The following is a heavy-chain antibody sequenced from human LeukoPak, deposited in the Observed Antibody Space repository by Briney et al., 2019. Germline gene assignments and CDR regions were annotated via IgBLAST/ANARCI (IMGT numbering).Heavy chain of an antibody. D-gene: IGHD6-6*01. V-gene: IGHV3-7*04. CDR1: GFTFSTYW. CDR2: IKQDGGIQ. CDR3: AGDISSSGGLEY. Sequence: PGGSLGLSCAASGFTFSTYWMNWVRQAPGKGLEWVANIKQDGGIQYYVDSVRGRFTISRDNAKNSLYLQMNSLRAEDTAVYYCAGDISSSGGLEYWGQGTLVTVSS. J-gene: IGHJ4*02.